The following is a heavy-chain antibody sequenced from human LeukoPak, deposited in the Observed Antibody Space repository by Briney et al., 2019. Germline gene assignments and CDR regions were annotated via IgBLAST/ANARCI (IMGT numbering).Heavy chain of an antibody. Sequence: GGSLRLSCAASGFTFSSYGIHWVRQAPGKGLEWVAVISYDGSNKYYADSVKGRFTISRDNSKNTLYLQMNSLRAEDTAVYYCAKSHSSGANWFDPWGQGTLVTVSS. V-gene: IGHV3-30*18. J-gene: IGHJ5*02. CDR1: GFTFSSYG. D-gene: IGHD6-19*01. CDR3: AKSHSSGANWFDP. CDR2: ISYDGSNK.